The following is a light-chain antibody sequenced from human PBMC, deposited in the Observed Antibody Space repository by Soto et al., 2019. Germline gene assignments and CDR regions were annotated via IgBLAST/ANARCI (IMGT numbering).Light chain of an antibody. J-gene: IGLJ1*01. V-gene: IGLV2-14*01. CDR2: EVN. CDR3: SSHTRSSTYV. Sequence: QSALTQPASVSGSPGQSITISCTGTSSDVGAYNYVSWYQQHPVKAPKLIIYEVNNRPSGVSNRFSGSKSGNTASLTISVLQAEDEADYYCSSHTRSSTYVFGTGTKVTVL. CDR1: SSDVGAYNY.